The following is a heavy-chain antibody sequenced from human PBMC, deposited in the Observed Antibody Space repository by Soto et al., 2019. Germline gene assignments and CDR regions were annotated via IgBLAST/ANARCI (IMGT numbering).Heavy chain of an antibody. J-gene: IGHJ6*02. Sequence: GGPVKVSCKASGYSFTTHAMIWVRQAPGQRPEWMGWINTGNGNTRYSPKFQGRVNITRDTSASTAYMELSSLKSEDTAVYYCARGEQLYHYYYGMDVWGQGSTVTVSS. V-gene: IGHV1-3*04. CDR3: ARGEQLYHYYYGMDV. CDR1: GYSFTTHA. CDR2: INTGNGNT.